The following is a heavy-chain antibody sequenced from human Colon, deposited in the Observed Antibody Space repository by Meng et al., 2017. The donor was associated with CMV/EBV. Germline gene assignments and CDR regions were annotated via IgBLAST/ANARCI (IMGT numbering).Heavy chain of an antibody. CDR3: ARYRNLSISSGFSY. D-gene: IGHD3-3*01. J-gene: IGHJ4*02. Sequence: GESLKISCAASGFNFNTYPLHWVRQAPGKGLEWVALISPDGGSSSYADSVKGRFTLSRDSSKNTVYLQMNSLRRDDTGVYFCARYRNLSISSGFSYWGQGTKVTVSS. V-gene: IGHV3-30-3*01. CDR2: ISPDGGSS. CDR1: GFNFNTYP.